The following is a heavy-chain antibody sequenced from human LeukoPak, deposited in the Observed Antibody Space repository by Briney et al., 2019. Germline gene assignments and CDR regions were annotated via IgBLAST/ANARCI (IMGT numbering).Heavy chain of an antibody. Sequence: SETLSLTCTVSGGSISSYYWSWIRQPPGKGLEWIGYIYYSGSAYYNPSLKSRVTISVDTSKNQFSLNLRSVTAADTAVYYCARGGGNGGGWVGHYYYMDVWGKGTTVTVSS. CDR1: GGSISSYY. CDR2: IYYSGSA. D-gene: IGHD4-23*01. J-gene: IGHJ6*03. CDR3: ARGGGNGGGWVGHYYYMDV. V-gene: IGHV4-59*08.